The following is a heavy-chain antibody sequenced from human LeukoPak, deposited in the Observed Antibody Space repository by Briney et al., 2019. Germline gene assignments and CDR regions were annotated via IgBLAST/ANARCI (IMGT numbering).Heavy chain of an antibody. J-gene: IGHJ4*02. V-gene: IGHV4-59*08. Sequence: TSETLSLTCTVSGGSISSYYWSWIRQPPGKGLEWIGYIYYSGSTNYNPSLKSRVTISVDTSKNQFSLKLSSVTAADTAVHYCAAGGRYDFWSGYSNYFDYWGQGTLVTVSS. CDR3: AAGGRYDFWSGYSNYFDY. CDR1: GGSISSYY. D-gene: IGHD3-3*01. CDR2: IYYSGST.